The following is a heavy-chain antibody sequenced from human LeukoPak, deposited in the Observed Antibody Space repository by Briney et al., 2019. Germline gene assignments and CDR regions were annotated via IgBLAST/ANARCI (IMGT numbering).Heavy chain of an antibody. Sequence: QPGRSLRLSCAASGFTFDDYAMHWVRQAPGKGLEWVSGISWNSGSIGYADSVKGRFTISRDNAKNSVYLQMNSLRAEDTAVYYCARDGHYDILTGYFQDWGQGTLVTVSS. CDR2: ISWNSGSI. V-gene: IGHV3-9*01. CDR1: GFTFDDYA. J-gene: IGHJ1*01. CDR3: ARDGHYDILTGYFQD. D-gene: IGHD3-9*01.